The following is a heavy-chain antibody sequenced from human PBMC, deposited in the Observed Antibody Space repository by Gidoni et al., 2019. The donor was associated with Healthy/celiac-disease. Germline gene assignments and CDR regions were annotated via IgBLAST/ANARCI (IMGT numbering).Heavy chain of an antibody. V-gene: IGHV1-3*01. CDR2: INAGNGNT. J-gene: IGHJ4*02. CDR3: ARDLGCGGDCYGY. Sequence: QVQLVQSGAEVKKPGASVKVSCKASGSTFTSYAMHWVRQAPGQRLEWMGWINAGNGNTKYSQKFQGRVTITRDTSASTAYMELSSLRSEDTAVYYCARDLGCGGDCYGYWGQGTLVTVSS. D-gene: IGHD2-21*01. CDR1: GSTFTSYA.